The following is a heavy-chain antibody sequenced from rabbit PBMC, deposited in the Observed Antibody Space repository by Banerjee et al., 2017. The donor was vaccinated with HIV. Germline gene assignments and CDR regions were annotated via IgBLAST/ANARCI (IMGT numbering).Heavy chain of an antibody. V-gene: IGHV1S45*01. D-gene: IGHD7-1*01. CDR3: ARDLAAVTGWNFNL. CDR2: INSSNGNT. J-gene: IGHJ4*01. CDR1: GFSFSNKYV. Sequence: QEQLEESGGDLVKPEGSLTITCTASGFSFSNKYVMCWVRQAPGKGLEWIGCINSSNGNTVYASWAKGRFTISRTSSTTVTLQMTSLTAADTATYFCARDLAAVTGWNFNLWGPGTLVTVS.